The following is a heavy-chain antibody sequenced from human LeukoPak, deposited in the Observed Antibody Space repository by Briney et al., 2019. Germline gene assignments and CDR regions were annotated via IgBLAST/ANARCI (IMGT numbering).Heavy chain of an antibody. Sequence: SETLSLTCTVSGDSISDYYWSWIRQPPGKGLEWVGHIHYSGNTDYNPSLKSRVTISLDVSKNQFFLRLSSVTAADTAVYYCARAGGVTTAPLDLDIWGRGTLVTVSA. CDR1: GDSISDYY. D-gene: IGHD4-17*01. J-gene: IGHJ2*01. V-gene: IGHV4-59*01. CDR3: ARAGGVTTAPLDLDI. CDR2: IHYSGNT.